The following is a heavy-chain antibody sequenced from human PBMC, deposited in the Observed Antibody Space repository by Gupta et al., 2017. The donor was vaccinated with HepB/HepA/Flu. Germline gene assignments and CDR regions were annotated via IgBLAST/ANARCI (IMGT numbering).Heavy chain of an antibody. CDR3: ARQDIVVVPAAIAYLNNWFDP. D-gene: IGHD2-2*01. CDR1: GGSISSSSYY. Sequence: QLQLQESGPGLVKPSETLSLTCTVSGGSISSSSYYWGWIRQPPGKGLEWIGSIYYSGSTYYNPSLKSRVTISVDTSKNQFSLKLSSVTAADTAVYYCARQDIVVVPAAIAYLNNWFDPWGQGTLVTVSS. V-gene: IGHV4-39*01. CDR2: IYYSGST. J-gene: IGHJ5*02.